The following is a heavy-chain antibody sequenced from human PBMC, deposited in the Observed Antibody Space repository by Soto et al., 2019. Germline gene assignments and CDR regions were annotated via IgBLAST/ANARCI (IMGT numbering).Heavy chain of an antibody. V-gene: IGHV4-34*01. CDR1: GGSFSGYY. D-gene: IGHD5-12*01. Sequence: SETLSPTCAVYGGSFSGYYWSWIRQPPGKGLEWIGEINHSGSTNYNPSLKSRVTISVDTSKNQFSLKLSSVTAADTAVYYCARGSRGPWLRSVRGAHYYGMDVWGQGTTVTVSS. J-gene: IGHJ6*02. CDR3: ARGSRGPWLRSVRGAHYYGMDV. CDR2: INHSGST.